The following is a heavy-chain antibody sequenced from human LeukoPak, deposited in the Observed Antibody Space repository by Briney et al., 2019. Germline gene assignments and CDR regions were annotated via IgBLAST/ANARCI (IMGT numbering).Heavy chain of an antibody. CDR1: EFTFSSYW. CDR3: ATQGGNFDY. V-gene: IGHV3-7*03. J-gene: IGHJ4*02. D-gene: IGHD3-16*01. Sequence: GGSLRLSCEASEFTFSSYWMHWVRQPPGKELEWVANINEAGVEKYHVDSVKGRFTIFRDNAKNSLYLQMNNLRAEDTAVYYCATQGGNFDYWGQGTLVTVSS. CDR2: INEAGVEK.